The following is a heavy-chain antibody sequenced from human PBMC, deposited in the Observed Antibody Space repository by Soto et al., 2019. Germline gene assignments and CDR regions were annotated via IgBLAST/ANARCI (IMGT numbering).Heavy chain of an antibody. CDR1: GGSISSGDYY. CDR3: ARWWSGSRQGFDP. J-gene: IGHJ5*02. V-gene: IGHV4-31*03. Sequence: QVQLQESGPGLVKPSQTLSLTCTVSGGSISSGDYYWSWIRQHPGKGLEWIGYIYYSGSTYYNPSHKSRVTLSVVTSKNQFSLKLSSVTAADTAVYYCARWWSGSRQGFDPWGQGTLVTVSS. D-gene: IGHD3-3*01. CDR2: IYYSGST.